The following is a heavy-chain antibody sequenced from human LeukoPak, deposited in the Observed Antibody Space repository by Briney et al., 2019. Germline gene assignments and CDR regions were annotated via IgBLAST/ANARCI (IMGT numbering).Heavy chain of an antibody. J-gene: IGHJ4*02. CDR2: IYYSGST. CDR1: GGSISSYY. V-gene: IGHV4-59*08. D-gene: IGHD1-26*01. CDR3: AKPREIGRGLKGKRDYFDY. Sequence: PSETLSLTCTVSGGSISSYYWSWIRQPPGKGLEWIGYIYYSGSTNYNPSLKSRVTISVDTSKNQFSLKLSSVTAADTAVYYCAKPREIGRGLKGKRDYFDYWGQGTLVTVSS.